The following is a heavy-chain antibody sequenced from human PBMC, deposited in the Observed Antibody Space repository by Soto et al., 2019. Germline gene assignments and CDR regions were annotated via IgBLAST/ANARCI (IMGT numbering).Heavy chain of an antibody. CDR3: AKDPKSTVRFNWFDP. D-gene: IGHD2-8*02. J-gene: IGHJ5*02. V-gene: IGHV3-23*01. CDR1: GFTFGSYA. CDR2: ISGGGSGT. Sequence: EMQLSESGGGLVQPGGSLRLSCAASGFTFGSYAMSWVRQAPGKGLEWVSAISGGGSGTYYADSVKGRFTISRDNSKKTLFLQMNSLRFDDTAIYYCAKDPKSTVRFNWFDPWGQGTLVTVSS.